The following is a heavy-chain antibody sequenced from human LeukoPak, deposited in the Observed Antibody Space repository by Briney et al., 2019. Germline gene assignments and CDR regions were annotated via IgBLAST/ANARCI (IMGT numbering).Heavy chain of an antibody. D-gene: IGHD1-26*01. V-gene: IGHV3-23*01. J-gene: IGHJ3*01. CDR1: AFTFSNYG. CDR3: AKGPFSGTYNDAFDV. Sequence: PGGSLRLSCAASAFTFSNYGMSWVRQAPGKGLEWVSAISGSGDSAYYADSVRGRVTLSRDNSKNTLYLEMRSLSAEDTAVYHCAKGPFSGTYNDAFDVWGQGTMVVVS. CDR2: ISGSGDSA.